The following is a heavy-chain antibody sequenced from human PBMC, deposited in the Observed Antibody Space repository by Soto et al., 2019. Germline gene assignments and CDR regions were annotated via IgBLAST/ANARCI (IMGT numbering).Heavy chain of an antibody. J-gene: IGHJ6*01. Sequence: SETLSLTCSVSGADINTYSWTWIRQPAGKGLEWIGRIYTSASINYNPSLKGRVTLSVDTSNNQVSLRLASVTAADTAIYYCARDREAGYTFYYGMDVWGQGTTVTV. CDR3: ARDREAGYTFYYGMDV. V-gene: IGHV4-4*07. D-gene: IGHD5-18*01. CDR2: IYTSASI. CDR1: GADINTYS.